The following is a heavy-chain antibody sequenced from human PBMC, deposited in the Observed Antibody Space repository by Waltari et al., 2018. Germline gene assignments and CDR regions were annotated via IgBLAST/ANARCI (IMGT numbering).Heavy chain of an antibody. D-gene: IGHD3-3*01. CDR2: INHSGST. J-gene: IGHJ4*02. Sequence: QVQLQQWGAGLLKPSETLSLTCAVYGGSFSGYYWSWIRQPQGKGLEWIGEINHSGSTNYNPSLKSRVTISVDTSKNQFSLKLSSVTAADTAVYYCARGVGTYYDFWSGYHSYYFDYWGQGTLVTVSS. CDR3: ARGVGTYYDFWSGYHSYYFDY. CDR1: GGSFSGYY. V-gene: IGHV4-34*01.